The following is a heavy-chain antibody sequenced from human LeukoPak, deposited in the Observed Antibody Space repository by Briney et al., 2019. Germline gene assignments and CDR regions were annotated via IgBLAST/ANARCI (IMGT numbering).Heavy chain of an antibody. V-gene: IGHV1-69*04. CDR1: GGTFSSYA. CDR3: ARDFIGYYGSGSYPTDY. Sequence: SVKVSCKASGGTFSSYAISWVRQAPGQGLEWMGRIIPILGIANYAQKFQGRVTITADKSTSTAYMELSSLRSEDTAVYYCARDFIGYYGSGSYPTDYWGQGTLVTVSS. D-gene: IGHD3-10*01. CDR2: IIPILGIA. J-gene: IGHJ4*02.